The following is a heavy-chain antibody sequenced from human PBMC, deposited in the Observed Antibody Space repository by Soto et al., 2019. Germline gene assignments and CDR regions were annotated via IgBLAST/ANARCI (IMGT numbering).Heavy chain of an antibody. CDR1: GDAISNYY. CDR3: ARGTRALITSFFAY. J-gene: IGHJ4*02. D-gene: IGHD1-20*01. V-gene: IGHV4-59*01. Sequence: PSETLSLTCTVPGDAISNYYWSWIRQTPGRGLEWIGCVHESGSTDYNPSLKGRVTISLHTSKSQFSLSLRSATAADTATYYCARGTRALITSFFAYWGQGIPVTVSS. CDR2: VHESGST.